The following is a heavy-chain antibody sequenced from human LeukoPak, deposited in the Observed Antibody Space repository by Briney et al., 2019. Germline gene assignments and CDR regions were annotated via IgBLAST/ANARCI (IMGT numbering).Heavy chain of an antibody. CDR3: ARRDVGSDWYLRY. J-gene: IGHJ4*02. CDR2: IYYSGGT. CDR1: GGSISSYY. Sequence: ASETLSLTCTVSGGSISSYYWSWIRQPPGKGLEWVGYIYYSGGTTYNPSLKGRATMALDTSKNQLSLKVNSVTAADTAVYYCARRDVGSDWYLRYWGQGTLVTVSS. V-gene: IGHV4-59*08. D-gene: IGHD6-19*01.